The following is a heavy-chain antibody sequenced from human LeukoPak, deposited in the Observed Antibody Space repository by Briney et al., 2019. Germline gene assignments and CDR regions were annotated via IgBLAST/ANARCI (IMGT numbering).Heavy chain of an antibody. V-gene: IGHV4-34*01. Sequence: SETLSLTCAVYGGSFSGYYWSWIRQPPGKGLEWIGEINHSGSTNYNPSLKSRVTISVDTSKNQFSLKLSSVTAADTAVYYCARGPLPPWSGYYKYSFDYWGQGTLVTVSS. CDR1: GGSFSGYY. D-gene: IGHD3-3*01. CDR3: ARGPLPPWSGYYKYSFDY. J-gene: IGHJ4*02. CDR2: INHSGST.